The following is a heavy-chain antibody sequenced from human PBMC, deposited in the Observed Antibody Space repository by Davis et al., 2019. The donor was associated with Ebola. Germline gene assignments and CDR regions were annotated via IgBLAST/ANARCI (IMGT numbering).Heavy chain of an antibody. J-gene: IGHJ5*02. D-gene: IGHD2-2*02. V-gene: IGHV4-39*07. CDR3: ARDSGCSSTSCYSLNWFDP. Sequence: PSETLSLTCTVSGGSISSYYWGWIRQPPGKGLEWIGSIYHSGSTYYNPSLKSRVTISVDTSKNQFSLKLSSVTAADTAVYYCARDSGCSSTSCYSLNWFDPWGQGTLVTVSS. CDR1: GGSISSYY. CDR2: IYHSGST.